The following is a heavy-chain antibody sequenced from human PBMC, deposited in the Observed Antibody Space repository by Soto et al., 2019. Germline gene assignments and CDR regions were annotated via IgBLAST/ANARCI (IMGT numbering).Heavy chain of an antibody. V-gene: IGHV3-30*18. CDR3: AKSRGSGNNGMDV. CDR1: GFTFSSYG. Sequence: QVQLVESGGGVVQPGRSLRLSCAASGFTFSSYGVHWVRQAPGKGLEWVAVISYDGSNKYYADSVKGRFTISRDNSKNKLYLQMNSLRAEDTALYYCAKSRGSGNNGMDVWGQGTTVTVSS. J-gene: IGHJ6*02. D-gene: IGHD3-10*01. CDR2: ISYDGSNK.